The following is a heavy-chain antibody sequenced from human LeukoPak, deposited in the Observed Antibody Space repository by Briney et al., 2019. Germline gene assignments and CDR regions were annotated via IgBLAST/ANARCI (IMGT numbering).Heavy chain of an antibody. CDR1: GYSISSGYY. Sequence: SETLSLTCVVSGYSISSGYYWSWIRQPPGKGLEWIATIHHSGVTYYNPSLNSRFTISVDTSKNQFSLKLTSVTAADTAIYSCARYIGTNWGYSFDSWGQGTLVTVSS. V-gene: IGHV4-38-2*01. J-gene: IGHJ4*02. CDR3: ARYIGTNWGYSFDS. CDR2: IHHSGVT. D-gene: IGHD7-27*01.